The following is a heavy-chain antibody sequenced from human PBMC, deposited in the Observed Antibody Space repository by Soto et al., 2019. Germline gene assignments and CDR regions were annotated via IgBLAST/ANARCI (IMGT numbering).Heavy chain of an antibody. CDR2: IWYDGSNI. D-gene: IGHD3-10*01. Sequence: GGSLRLSCAASGFSFSSYGMHWVRQAPGKGLEWVAVIWYDGSNIYYADSVKGRFTISRDYSKNTLYLLMNSLRAEDTAVYYCARDGSGDRHAFDIWGQGTMVTVSS. CDR1: GFSFSSYG. J-gene: IGHJ3*02. V-gene: IGHV3-33*01. CDR3: ARDGSGDRHAFDI.